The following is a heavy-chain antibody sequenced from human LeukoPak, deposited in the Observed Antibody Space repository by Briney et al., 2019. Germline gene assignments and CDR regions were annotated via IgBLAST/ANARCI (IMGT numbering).Heavy chain of an antibody. CDR3: AKEGNTAMVSYYYYYGMDV. D-gene: IGHD5-18*01. CDR2: ISYDGSNK. CDR1: GFTFSSYG. V-gene: IGHV3-30*18. Sequence: GGSLRLSCTASGFTFSSYGMHWVRQAPGKGLEWVAVISYDGSNKYYADSVKGRFTISRDNSKNTLYLQMNSLRAEDTAVYYCAKEGNTAMVSYYYYYGMDVWGQGTTVTVSS. J-gene: IGHJ6*02.